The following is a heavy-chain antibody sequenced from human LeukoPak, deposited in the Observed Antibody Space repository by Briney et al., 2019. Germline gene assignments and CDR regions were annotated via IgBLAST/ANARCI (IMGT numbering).Heavy chain of an antibody. J-gene: IGHJ4*02. CDR1: GFIFSSHA. CDR3: AKRLDYSSSPIDY. V-gene: IGHV3-23*01. Sequence: PGGSLRLSCAASGFIFSSHAVTWVRQAPGRGLEWVSTITGSGADTYYADSVKGRFTISRDNLKNTLYLQMNGLRAEDTAVNYCAKRLDYSSSPIDYWGQGTLVTVP. CDR2: ITGSGADT. D-gene: IGHD6-6*01.